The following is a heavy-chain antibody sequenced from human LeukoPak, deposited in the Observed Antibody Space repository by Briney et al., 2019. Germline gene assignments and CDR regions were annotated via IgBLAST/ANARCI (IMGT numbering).Heavy chain of an antibody. D-gene: IGHD2-2*01. CDR1: GGSVSSGSYY. J-gene: IGHJ6*02. CDR3: ARAQYCSSTSCYAYYYYGMDV. CDR2: IYYSGST. V-gene: IGHV4-61*01. Sequence: SETLSLTCTVSGGSVSSGSYYWSWIRQPPGKGLEWIGYIYYSGSTNYNPSLKSRVTMSVDTSKNQFSLKLSSVTAADTAVYYCARAQYCSSTSCYAYYYYGMDVWGQGTTVTVSS.